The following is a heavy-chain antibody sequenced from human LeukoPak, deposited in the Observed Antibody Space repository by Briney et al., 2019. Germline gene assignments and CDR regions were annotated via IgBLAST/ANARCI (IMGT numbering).Heavy chain of an antibody. CDR2: ISWNSGSI. CDR1: GFTFDDYA. Sequence: GRSLRLSCAASGFTFDDYAMHCVRQAPGKGLEWVSGISWNSGSIGYADSVKGRFTISRDNAKNSLYLQMNSLRAEDTALYYCAKGSRRYDSSGYSAGIYFDYWGQGTLVTVSS. CDR3: AKGSRRYDSSGYSAGIYFDY. D-gene: IGHD3-22*01. J-gene: IGHJ4*02. V-gene: IGHV3-9*01.